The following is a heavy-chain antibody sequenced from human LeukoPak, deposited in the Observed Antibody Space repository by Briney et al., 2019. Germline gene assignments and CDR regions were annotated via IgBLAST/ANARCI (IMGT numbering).Heavy chain of an antibody. J-gene: IGHJ5*02. Sequence: PGGSLRLSCAASGFTFSSYGMHWVRQAPGKGLEWVAVISYDGSNKYYADSVKGRFTISRDNSKNTLYLQMNSLRAEDTAVYNCAKGVVPAAKGGWFDPWGQGTLVTVSS. CDR3: AKGVVPAAKGGWFDP. CDR2: ISYDGSNK. CDR1: GFTFSSYG. V-gene: IGHV3-30*18. D-gene: IGHD2-2*01.